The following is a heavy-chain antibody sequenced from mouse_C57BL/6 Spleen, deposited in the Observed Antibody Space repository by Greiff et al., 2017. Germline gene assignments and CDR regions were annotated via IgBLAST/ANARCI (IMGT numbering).Heavy chain of an antibody. CDR2: LDPSDSYT. Sequence: VQLQQPGAELVMPGASVKLSCKASGYTFTSYWMHWVKKRPGKGLEWIGELDPSDSYTNYNQKFKGKSTLTVDKSSSTAYMQLSSLTSEDSAVYYYAGGTGPYFDDWGQGTTHTVSS. CDR3: AGGTGPYFDD. CDR1: GYTFTSYW. V-gene: IGHV1-69*01. J-gene: IGHJ2*01.